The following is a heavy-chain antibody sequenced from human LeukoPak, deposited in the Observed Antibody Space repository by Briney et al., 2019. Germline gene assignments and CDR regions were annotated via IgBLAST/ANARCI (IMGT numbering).Heavy chain of an antibody. D-gene: IGHD3-22*01. J-gene: IGHJ3*02. Sequence: SETLSLTCTVSGGSISSYYWSWIRQPAGMGLEWIGRVYTSGSTNYNPSLKSRVTMSVDTSKNQFSLKLSSVTAADTAVYYCARGQYYYDSSGYYWNDAFDIWGQGTMVTVSS. CDR2: VYTSGST. V-gene: IGHV4-4*07. CDR1: GGSISSYY. CDR3: ARGQYYYDSSGYYWNDAFDI.